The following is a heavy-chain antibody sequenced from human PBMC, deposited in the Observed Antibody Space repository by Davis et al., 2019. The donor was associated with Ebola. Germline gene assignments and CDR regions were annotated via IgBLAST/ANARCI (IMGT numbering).Heavy chain of an antibody. D-gene: IGHD6-13*01. V-gene: IGHV3-23*01. CDR2: ISGSGGST. Sequence: GESLKISCAASGFTFSSYSMNWVRQAPGKGLEWVSAISGSGGSTYYADSVKGRFTISRDNSKNTLYLQMNSLRAEDTAVYYCARDQYSSSSLDYWGQGTLVTVSS. CDR3: ARDQYSSSSLDY. J-gene: IGHJ4*02. CDR1: GFTFSSYS.